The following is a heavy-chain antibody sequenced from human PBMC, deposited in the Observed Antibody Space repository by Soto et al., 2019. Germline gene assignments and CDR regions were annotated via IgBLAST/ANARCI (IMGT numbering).Heavy chain of an antibody. J-gene: IGHJ4*02. CDR2: ISSSSSYI. Sequence: EVQLVESGGGLVKPGGSLRLSCAASGFTFSSYSMNWVRQAPGKGLEWVSSISSSSSYIYYADSVKGRFTISRDNAKNSLYLQMNRLRAEDTAVYYCATDDGGSGWSNDYWGQGTLVTVSS. CDR3: ATDDGGSGWSNDY. CDR1: GFTFSSYS. V-gene: IGHV3-21*01. D-gene: IGHD6-19*01.